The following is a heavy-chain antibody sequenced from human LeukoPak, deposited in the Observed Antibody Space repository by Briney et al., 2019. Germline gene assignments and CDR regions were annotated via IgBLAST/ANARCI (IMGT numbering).Heavy chain of an antibody. CDR2: INDAGSSA. Sequence: GGSLRLSCAASGFTFRNYWMLWVRQAPGKGLACVSRINDAGSSATYADSVQGRFTISRDNAKNTLYLEMSSLRDEDSAVYFCVRGTALWRGVDYWGQGTLVTVSS. D-gene: IGHD3-3*01. CDR3: VRGTALWRGVDY. J-gene: IGHJ4*02. V-gene: IGHV3-74*01. CDR1: GFTFRNYW.